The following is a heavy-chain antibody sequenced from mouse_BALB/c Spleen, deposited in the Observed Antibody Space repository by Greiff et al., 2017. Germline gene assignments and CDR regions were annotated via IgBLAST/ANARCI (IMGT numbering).Heavy chain of an antibody. V-gene: IGHV1-14*01. J-gene: IGHJ4*01. CDR2: INPYNDGT. D-gene: IGHD1-1*01. CDR3: ARAHYYGSSYRYAMDY. Sequence: VQLQQSGPELVKPGASVKMFCKASGYTFTSYVMHWVKQKPGQGLEWIGYINPYNDGTKYNEKFKGKATLTSDKSSSTAYMELSSLTSEDSAVYYCARAHYYGSSYRYAMDYWGQGTSVTVSS. CDR1: GYTFTSYV.